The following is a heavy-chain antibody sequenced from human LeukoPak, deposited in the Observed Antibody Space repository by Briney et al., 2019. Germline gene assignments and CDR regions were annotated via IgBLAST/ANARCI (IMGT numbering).Heavy chain of an antibody. J-gene: IGHJ4*02. D-gene: IGHD4-17*01. V-gene: IGHV3-48*02. CDR1: GFTFSSYS. Sequence: GGSLRLSCAASGFTFSSYSMNWVRQAPGKGLEWVSYISSSSTIYYADSVKGRFTISRDNAKNPLYLQMNSLRDEDTAVYYCARADYGDPFDYWGQGTLVTVSS. CDR3: ARADYGDPFDY. CDR2: ISSSSTI.